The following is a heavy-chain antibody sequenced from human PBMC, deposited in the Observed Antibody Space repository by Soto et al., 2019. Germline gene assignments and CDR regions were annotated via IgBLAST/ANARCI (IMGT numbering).Heavy chain of an antibody. CDR2: INHSGST. CDR3: ARGGFSSSFLAVVSYYYGMDV. CDR1: GGSFIGYY. V-gene: IGHV4-34*01. D-gene: IGHD6-6*01. Sequence: SETLSLTCAVHGGSFIGYYWSWIRQPPGKGLEWIGEINHSGSTNYNPSLKSRVTISVDTSKNQFSLKLSSVTAADTAVYYCARGGFSSSFLAVVSYYYGMDVWGQGTTVTVSS. J-gene: IGHJ6*02.